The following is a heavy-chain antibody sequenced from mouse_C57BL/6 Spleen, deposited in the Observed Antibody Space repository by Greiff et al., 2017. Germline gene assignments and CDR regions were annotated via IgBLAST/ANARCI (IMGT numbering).Heavy chain of an antibody. Sequence: EVQLQQSGPELVKPGASVKISCKASGYSFTGYYMNWVKQSPEKSLEWIGEINPSTGGTTYNQKFKGKAKLTVDKSSSTAYMQLKSLTSEDTAVYSCAGGTAYFDYWGQGTPLTVSS. CDR1: GYSFTGYY. CDR3: AGGTAYFDY. V-gene: IGHV1-42*01. J-gene: IGHJ2*01. D-gene: IGHD1-1*02. CDR2: INPSTGGT.